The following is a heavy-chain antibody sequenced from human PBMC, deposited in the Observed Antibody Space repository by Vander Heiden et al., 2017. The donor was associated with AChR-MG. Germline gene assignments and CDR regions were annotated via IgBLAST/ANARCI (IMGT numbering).Heavy chain of an antibody. D-gene: IGHD2-15*01. CDR2: IIPIFGTA. CDR1: GGTFSSYA. V-gene: IGHV1-69*01. J-gene: IGHJ5*02. CDR3: ARGGYCSGGSCWRQNWFDP. Sequence: QVQLVQSGAEVKKPGSSVKVSCKASGGTFSSYAISWVRQAPGQGLDWMGGIIPIFGTANYAQKFQGRVTITADESTSTAYMELSSLRSEDTAVYYCARGGYCSGGSCWRQNWFDPWGQGTLVTVSS.